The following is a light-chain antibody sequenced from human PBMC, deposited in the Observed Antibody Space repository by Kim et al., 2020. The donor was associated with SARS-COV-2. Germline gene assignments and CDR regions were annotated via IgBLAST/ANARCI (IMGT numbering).Light chain of an antibody. Sequence: ALGQTVKITCQGGSLRSYYASWYQQKPGQAPVLVIYGKNNRPSGIPDRFSGSSSGNTASLTINGAQAEDEADYYCNSRDSSGNHLVFGGGTQLTVL. J-gene: IGLJ2*01. CDR1: SLRSYY. V-gene: IGLV3-19*01. CDR3: NSRDSSGNHLV. CDR2: GKN.